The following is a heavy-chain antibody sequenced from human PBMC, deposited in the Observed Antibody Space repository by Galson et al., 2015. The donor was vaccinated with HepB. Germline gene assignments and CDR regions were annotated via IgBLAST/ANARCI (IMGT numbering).Heavy chain of an antibody. J-gene: IGHJ3*02. D-gene: IGHD1-26*01. CDR1: GSTLGSHG. CDR3: AKDLYELHEAFDI. V-gene: IGHV3-33*06. CDR2: LWSDGSNK. Sequence: SLRLSCAASGSTLGSHGMHWVRQAPGKGLEWVAVLWSDGSNKYYADSVKGRFTISRDNSKNTLYLQMNSLRAEDTAVYYCAKDLYELHEAFDIWGQGTMVTVSS.